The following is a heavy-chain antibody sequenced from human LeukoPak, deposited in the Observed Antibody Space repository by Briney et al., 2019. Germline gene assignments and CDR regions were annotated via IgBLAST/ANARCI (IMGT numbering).Heavy chain of an antibody. Sequence: ASVKVSCKASGYTFTGYYMHWVRQAPGQGLEWMGWINTNTGNPTYAQGFTGRFVFSLDTSVSTAYLQISSLKAEDTAVYYCARVNWYEWFDPWGQGTLVTVSS. V-gene: IGHV7-4-1*02. D-gene: IGHD1-1*01. J-gene: IGHJ5*02. CDR1: GYTFTGYY. CDR2: INTNTGNP. CDR3: ARVNWYEWFDP.